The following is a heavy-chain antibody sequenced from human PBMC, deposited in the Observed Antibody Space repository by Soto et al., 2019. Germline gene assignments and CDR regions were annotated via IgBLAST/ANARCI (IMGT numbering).Heavy chain of an antibody. Sequence: ASVKVSCKASGYTFTSYGISWVRQAPGQGLEWMGWISAYNGNTNYAQKLQGRVTMTTDTSTSTAYMELRSLRSDDTAVYYCARDRGDDYRNNWFDPWGQGTLVTVSS. J-gene: IGHJ5*02. CDR3: ARDRGDDYRNNWFDP. V-gene: IGHV1-18*01. D-gene: IGHD4-4*01. CDR2: ISAYNGNT. CDR1: GYTFTSYG.